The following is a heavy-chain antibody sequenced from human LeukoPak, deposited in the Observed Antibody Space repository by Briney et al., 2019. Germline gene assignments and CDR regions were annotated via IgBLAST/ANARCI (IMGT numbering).Heavy chain of an antibody. Sequence: GGSLRLSCAASGFTFSSYAMAWVRQAPGKGLEWVSAITGSGGSTYYADSVKGRFTISRDNSKNTLYMQMSSLRAEDTAVYYCAKGVYGDCYWGQGTLVTVSS. CDR1: GFTFSSYA. CDR3: AKGVYGDCY. D-gene: IGHD4-17*01. V-gene: IGHV3-23*01. J-gene: IGHJ4*02. CDR2: ITGSGGST.